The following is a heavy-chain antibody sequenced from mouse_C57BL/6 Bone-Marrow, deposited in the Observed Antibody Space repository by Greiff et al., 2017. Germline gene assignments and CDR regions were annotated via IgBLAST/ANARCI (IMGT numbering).Heavy chain of an antibody. Sequence: QVQLKESGAELARPGASVKLSCKASGYTFTSYGISWVKQRTGQGLEWIGEIYPRSGNTYYNEKFKGKATLTADKSSSTAYMELRSLTSEDTAVYFCARAGGIGYPAWWAYWGQGTLVTVSA. CDR2: IYPRSGNT. J-gene: IGHJ3*01. V-gene: IGHV1-81*01. D-gene: IGHD2-14*01. CDR1: GYTFTSYG. CDR3: ARAGGIGYPAWWAY.